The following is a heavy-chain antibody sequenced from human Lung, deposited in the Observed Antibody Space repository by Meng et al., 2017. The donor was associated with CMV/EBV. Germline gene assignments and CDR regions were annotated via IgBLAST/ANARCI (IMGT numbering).Heavy chain of an antibody. V-gene: IGHV4-59*01. CDR3: ARDSRSGLEYLQH. Sequence: SETLSLXCTVSGASISSYYWSWIRQPPGKGLEWSGYIYYSGSTNYNPSHKSRGTISVDTSKNQFTLKLSSVTAADTAVYYCARDSRSGLEYLQHWGQGSLVTVSS. D-gene: IGHD1-14*01. J-gene: IGHJ1*01. CDR2: IYYSGST. CDR1: GASISSYY.